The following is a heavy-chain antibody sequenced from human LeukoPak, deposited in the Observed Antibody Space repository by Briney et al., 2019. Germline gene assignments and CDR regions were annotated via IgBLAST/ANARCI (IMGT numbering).Heavy chain of an antibody. CDR1: GFTFSTYA. Sequence: GGSLRLSCAASGFTFSTYAMSWVRQAPGKGLDWLSSISGSGHTTYYADSVKGRFTISRDNSTNTLYLQMSSLRAEDTAVYYCAKEDTYGWYLDYWGQGTLVTVSS. V-gene: IGHV3-23*01. D-gene: IGHD6-19*01. CDR2: ISGSGHTT. J-gene: IGHJ4*02. CDR3: AKEDTYGWYLDY.